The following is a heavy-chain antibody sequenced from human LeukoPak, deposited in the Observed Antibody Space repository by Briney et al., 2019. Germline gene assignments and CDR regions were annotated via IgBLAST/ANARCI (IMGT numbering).Heavy chain of an antibody. Sequence: PGGSLRLSCAASGFTFSSYAMSWVRQAPGKGLEWVSAISGSGGSTYYADSVKGRFTISRDNSKNTLYLQMNSLRAEDTAVYYCARDARRDGYSYYFDYWGQGTLVTVSS. CDR2: ISGSGGST. D-gene: IGHD5-24*01. CDR3: ARDARRDGYSYYFDY. V-gene: IGHV3-23*01. CDR1: GFTFSSYA. J-gene: IGHJ4*02.